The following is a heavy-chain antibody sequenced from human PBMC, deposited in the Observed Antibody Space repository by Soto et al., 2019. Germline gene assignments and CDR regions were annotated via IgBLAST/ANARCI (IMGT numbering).Heavy chain of an antibody. J-gene: IGHJ4*02. CDR1: GGSISSGGYY. CDR3: ARGWDSSGHGTDY. D-gene: IGHD3-22*01. V-gene: IGHV4-31*03. Sequence: QVQLQESGPGLVKPSQTLSLTCTVSGGSISSGGYYWSWIRQHPGKGLEWIGYIYYSGSTYYNPPIKSRVTISVDPSKTQFSLKLSSVTAADTAVYYCARGWDSSGHGTDYWGQGTLVTVSS. CDR2: IYYSGST.